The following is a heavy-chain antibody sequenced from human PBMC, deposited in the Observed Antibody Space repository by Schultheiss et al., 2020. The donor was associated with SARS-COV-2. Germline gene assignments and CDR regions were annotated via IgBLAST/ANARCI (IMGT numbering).Heavy chain of an antibody. CDR1: GFIFSTYW. Sequence: GGSLRLSCAASGFIFSTYWMTWVRQAPGKGLEWVANIKQDGSETYYVDSVKGRFAISRDNTENSLYLQMNILRAEDTAVYYCARARARYYYYAMDVWGQGTTVTVSS. D-gene: IGHD6-6*01. CDR2: IKQDGSET. V-gene: IGHV3-7*05. J-gene: IGHJ6*02. CDR3: ARARARYYYYAMDV.